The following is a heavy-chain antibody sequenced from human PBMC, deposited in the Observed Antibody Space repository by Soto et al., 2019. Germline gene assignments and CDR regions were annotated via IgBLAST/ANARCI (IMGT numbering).Heavy chain of an antibody. Sequence: QVQLVESGGGVVQPGRSLRLSCAASGFSFSTFAMHWVRQAPGKGLEWVAVMSYDGSNENYADSVKGRFTISRDNSKNTLYLQMNSLRAEDTALYYCARGRAEYYYYAMDVWGQGTTVTVSS. CDR3: ARGRAEYYYYAMDV. CDR1: GFSFSTFA. CDR2: MSYDGSNE. V-gene: IGHV3-30*03. D-gene: IGHD6-19*01. J-gene: IGHJ6*02.